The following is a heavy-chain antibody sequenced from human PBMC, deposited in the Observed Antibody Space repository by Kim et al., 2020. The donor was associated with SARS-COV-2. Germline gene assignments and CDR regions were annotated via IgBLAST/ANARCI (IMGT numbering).Heavy chain of an antibody. J-gene: IGHJ3*02. CDR2: IYPGDSDT. CDR1: GYSFTSYW. D-gene: IGHD5-12*01. Sequence: GESLKISCKGSGYSFTSYWIGWVRQMPGKGLEWMGIIYPGDSDTRYSPSFQGQVTISADKSISTAYLQWSSLKASDTAMYYCARLHGFRDGYNYAFDIWGQGTMVTVSS. CDR3: ARLHGFRDGYNYAFDI. V-gene: IGHV5-51*01.